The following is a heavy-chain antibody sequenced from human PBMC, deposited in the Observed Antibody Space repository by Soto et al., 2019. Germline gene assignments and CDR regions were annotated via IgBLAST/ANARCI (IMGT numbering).Heavy chain of an antibody. D-gene: IGHD7-27*01. Sequence: SGTLSTTCAVSGGTISSYYWSGIRKHPGKGLEWIGYIYYSGSTNYNPSLKSRVTISVDTSKNQFSLKLSSVTAEDTAVYYCARDVEHGASNFFLSYGMDVWVQGTTVTVSS. V-gene: IGHV4-59*01. CDR1: GGTISSYY. CDR3: ARDVEHGASNFFLSYGMDV. CDR2: IYYSGST. J-gene: IGHJ6*02.